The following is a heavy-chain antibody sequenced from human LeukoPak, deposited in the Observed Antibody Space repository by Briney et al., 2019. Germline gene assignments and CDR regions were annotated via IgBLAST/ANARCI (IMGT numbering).Heavy chain of an antibody. CDR1: GGSISSYY. J-gene: IGHJ5*02. CDR3: ARGGDFWSGYLNDNWFDP. CDR2: IYYSGGT. Sequence: SETLSLTCTVSGGSISSYYWSWIRQPPGKGLEWIGYIYYSGGTNYNPSLKSRVTISVDTSKNQFSLKLSSVTAADTAVYYCARGGDFWSGYLNDNWFDPWGQGTLVTVSS. D-gene: IGHD3-3*01. V-gene: IGHV4-59*01.